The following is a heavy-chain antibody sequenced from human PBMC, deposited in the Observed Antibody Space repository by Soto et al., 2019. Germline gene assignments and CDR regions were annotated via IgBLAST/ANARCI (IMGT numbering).Heavy chain of an antibody. CDR3: ARDLSRYYGSGRYWFDP. CDR2: IYYSGST. Sequence: SETLSLTCTVSGGSISSGDYYWSWIRQPPGKGLEWIGYIYYSGSTYYNPSLKSRVTISVDTSKNQFSLKLSSVTAADTAVYYCARDLSRYYGSGRYWFDPWGQGTLVTVSS. CDR1: GGSISSGDYY. D-gene: IGHD3-10*01. V-gene: IGHV4-30-4*01. J-gene: IGHJ5*02.